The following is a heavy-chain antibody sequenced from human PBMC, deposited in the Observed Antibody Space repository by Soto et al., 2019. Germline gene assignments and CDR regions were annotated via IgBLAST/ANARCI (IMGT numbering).Heavy chain of an antibody. CDR3: AILGTYYFDNSYNYFDF. Sequence: QVQLVQSGAEEMKPGASVKVSCKASGYTLTRYSIHWVRQAPGQRLEWMGWINAGNGNTKFSQKFQGRVTITRDTSASTAYMELRGLRSEDTAVYYCAILGTYYFDNSYNYFDFWGQGTLVTVSS. D-gene: IGHD3-22*01. CDR1: GYTLTRYS. CDR2: INAGNGNT. J-gene: IGHJ4*02. V-gene: IGHV1-3*05.